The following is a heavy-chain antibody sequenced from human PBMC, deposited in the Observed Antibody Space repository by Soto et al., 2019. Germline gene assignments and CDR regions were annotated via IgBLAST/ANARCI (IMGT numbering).Heavy chain of an antibody. D-gene: IGHD3-22*01. CDR1: GFTFSSYA. CDR3: AKVYYFDTSGYFQYNYFDY. CDR2: ITGSGGST. Sequence: PGGSLRLSCAASGFTFSSYAMSWVRQAPGKGLEWVSTITGSGGSTYSADSVKGRFTISRDNSKNTLYLQMSSLRAEDTAVYYCAKVYYFDTSGYFQYNYFDYWGQRTLVTVSS. J-gene: IGHJ4*02. V-gene: IGHV3-23*01.